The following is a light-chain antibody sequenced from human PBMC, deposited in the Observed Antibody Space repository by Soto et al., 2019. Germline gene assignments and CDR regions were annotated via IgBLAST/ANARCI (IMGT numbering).Light chain of an antibody. Sequence: TPKSQSTMFVSPGSSALLSCRASQGVTGTLAWYQQKSGQSPRLLIYDVSHRATGVPARFSGTGSGTDFTLTISGLQSEDFAVYSCQQYDNWQSAFGQGTRLEMK. J-gene: IGKJ5*01. V-gene: IGKV3-15*01. CDR2: DVS. CDR1: QGVTGT. CDR3: QQYDNWQSA.